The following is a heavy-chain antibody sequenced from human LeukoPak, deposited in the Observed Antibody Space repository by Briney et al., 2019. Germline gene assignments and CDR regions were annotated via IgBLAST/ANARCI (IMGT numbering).Heavy chain of an antibody. CDR2: IIPIFGTA. CDR1: GGTFSSYA. J-gene: IGHJ1*01. V-gene: IGHV1-69*01. D-gene: IGHD2-15*01. CDR3: ALCSGGSCYSAEYFQH. Sequence: SVKVSCKASGGTFSSYAISWVRQAPGQGLEWTGGIIPIFGTANYAQKFQGRVTVTADESTSTAYMELSSLRSEDTAVYYCALCSGGSCYSAEYFQHWGQGTLVTVSS.